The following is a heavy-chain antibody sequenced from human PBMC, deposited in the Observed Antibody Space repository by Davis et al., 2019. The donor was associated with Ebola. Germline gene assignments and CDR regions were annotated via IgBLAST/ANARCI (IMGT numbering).Heavy chain of an antibody. CDR3: VRDDVGALGF. Sequence: GESLKISCAASGFTFSSYAMSWVRQAPGKGLEWVSVIYDQSTAYADAVRGRFTISRDNAKNSLFLQMNSLRDEDTAVYYCVRDDVGALGFWGQGTLVTVSS. CDR1: GFTFSSYA. CDR2: IYDQST. J-gene: IGHJ4*02. V-gene: IGHV3-23*03. D-gene: IGHD1-26*01.